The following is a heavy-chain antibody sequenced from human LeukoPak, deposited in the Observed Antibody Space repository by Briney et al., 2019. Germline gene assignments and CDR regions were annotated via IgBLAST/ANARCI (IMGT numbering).Heavy chain of an antibody. D-gene: IGHD2-2*01. CDR1: GFTFDDYG. CDR2: INWNGGST. Sequence: TGGSLRLSCAASGFTFDDYGMSWVRQAPGKGLEWVSGINWNGGSTGYADSVKGRFTISRDNAKNSLYLQMNSQRAEDTALYYCARALLYCSSTSCSFDYWGQGTLVTVSS. CDR3: ARALLYCSSTSCSFDY. V-gene: IGHV3-20*04. J-gene: IGHJ4*02.